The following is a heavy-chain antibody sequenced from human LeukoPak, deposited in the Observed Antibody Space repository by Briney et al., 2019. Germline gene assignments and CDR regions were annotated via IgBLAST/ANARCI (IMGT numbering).Heavy chain of an antibody. Sequence: PSETLSLTCTVSGDSISSSSYYWGWIRQPPGKGLEWIGSIYYSGTTYYNPSLKSRVTISVDTSKNHFSLKLSSVTAADTAVYYCAREISSWSPFFDYWGQGTPVTVSS. CDR1: GDSISSSSYY. CDR3: AREISSWSPFFDY. V-gene: IGHV4-39*02. CDR2: IYYSGTT. J-gene: IGHJ4*02. D-gene: IGHD6-13*01.